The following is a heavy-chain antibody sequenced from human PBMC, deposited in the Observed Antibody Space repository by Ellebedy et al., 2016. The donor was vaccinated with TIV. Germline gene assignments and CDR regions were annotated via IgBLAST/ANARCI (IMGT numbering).Heavy chain of an antibody. V-gene: IGHV4-31*03. D-gene: IGHD1-26*01. CDR2: IYYSGAT. J-gene: IGHJ4*01. CDR3: ARLRVGASMPTDY. Sequence: MPSETLSLTCTVSGDSISRGGYYWGWLRPHPGKGLEWIGSIYYSGATFYNPSLKSRATVSSEKSMNRFSLRLTSVTAADTAVYYCARLRVGASMPTDYWGPGTLVTVSS. CDR1: GDSISRGGYY.